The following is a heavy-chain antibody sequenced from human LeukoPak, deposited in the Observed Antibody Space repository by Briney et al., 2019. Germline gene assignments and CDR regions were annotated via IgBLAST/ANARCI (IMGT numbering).Heavy chain of an antibody. J-gene: IGHJ4*02. V-gene: IGHV3-48*03. D-gene: IGHD2-8*02. CDR1: GFTFSTFE. Sequence: GGSLRLSCAASGFTFSTFEMNWVRQAPGKGLEWISYISRSGSAIYYADSVKGRFTISRDNAKNSLYLQMNSLRVEDTAVNYCTRDGQFDSAVCDYWGQGTVVTVSS. CDR3: TRDGQFDSAVCDY. CDR2: ISRSGSAI.